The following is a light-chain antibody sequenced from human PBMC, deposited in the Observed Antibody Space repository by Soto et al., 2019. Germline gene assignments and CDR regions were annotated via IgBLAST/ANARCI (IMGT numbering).Light chain of an antibody. CDR1: QSVSSY. CDR3: QQRSNWPPYT. Sequence: EIVLTQSPVTLSLSPGERATLSCRASQSVSSYLAWYQQKPGQAPRLLIYDASNRATGIPARFSGSGSGTDFTLTISSLEPEDFAVYYCQQRSNWPPYTFGQGTKLEFK. J-gene: IGKJ2*01. V-gene: IGKV3-11*01. CDR2: DAS.